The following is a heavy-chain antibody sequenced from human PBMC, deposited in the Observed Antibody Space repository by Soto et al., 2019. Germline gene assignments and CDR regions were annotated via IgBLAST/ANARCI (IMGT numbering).Heavy chain of an antibody. CDR3: ARDLGQGNTPAHNYFDF. V-gene: IGHV1-24*01. J-gene: IGHJ4*02. CDR2: FDPEDGET. D-gene: IGHD3-16*01. Sequence: ASVKVSCKVSGYTLTELSMHWVRQAPGKGLEWMGGFDPEDGETIYAQKFQGRVTISVDTSKNQFSLSLSSVTPTDTAVYYCARDLGQGNTPAHNYFDFWGQGSLVTVSS. CDR1: GYTLTELS.